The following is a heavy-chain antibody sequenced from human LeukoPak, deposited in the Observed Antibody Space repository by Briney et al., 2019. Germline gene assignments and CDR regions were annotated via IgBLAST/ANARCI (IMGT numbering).Heavy chain of an antibody. D-gene: IGHD3-10*01. CDR2: ISSSSSTI. Sequence: GGSLRLSCAASGFTFSNYSMNWVRQAPGKGLEWVSYISSSSSTIYYADSVKGRFTISRDNSKNTLYLQMNSLRAEDTAVYYCARAVGFGELFDNAFDIWGQGTMVTVSS. CDR3: ARAVGFGELFDNAFDI. CDR1: GFTFSNYS. J-gene: IGHJ3*02. V-gene: IGHV3-48*01.